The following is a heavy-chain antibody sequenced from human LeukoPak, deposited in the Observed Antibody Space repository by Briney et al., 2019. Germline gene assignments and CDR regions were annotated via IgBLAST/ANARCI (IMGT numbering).Heavy chain of an antibody. J-gene: IGHJ4*02. D-gene: IGHD3-10*01. CDR3: ARSRGSVEY. CDR1: GFTFSSYE. V-gene: IGHV3-48*03. CDR2: ISTGGTNK. Sequence: PWGSLRLSCAASGFTFSSYEMNWVRQAPGKGLEWVSFISTGGTNKYYADSVRGRFTISRDNAKNSLYLQMNSLRAEDRAVYYCARSRGSVEYWGQGTLVTVSS.